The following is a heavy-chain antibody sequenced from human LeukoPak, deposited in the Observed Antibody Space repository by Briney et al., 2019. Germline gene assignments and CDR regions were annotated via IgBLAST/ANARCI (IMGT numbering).Heavy chain of an antibody. CDR2: INPNSGGT. J-gene: IGHJ3*02. CDR3: AISRGYSSYDAFDI. CDR1: GYTFTSYD. D-gene: IGHD5-18*01. Sequence: GASVKVSCKASGYTFTSYDINWVRQAPGQGLEWMGWINPNSGGTNYAQKFQGRVTMTRDTSISTAYMELSRLRSDDTAVYYCAISRGYSSYDAFDIWGQGTMVTVSS. V-gene: IGHV1-2*02.